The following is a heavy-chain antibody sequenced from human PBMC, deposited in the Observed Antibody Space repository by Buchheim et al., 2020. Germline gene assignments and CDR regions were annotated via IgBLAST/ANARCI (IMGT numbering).Heavy chain of an antibody. CDR2: IYYSGST. CDR3: ARDSANWFDP. CDR1: GGPISSFY. J-gene: IGHJ5*02. V-gene: IGHV4-59*01. Sequence: QVQLQESGPGLVKPSETLSLTCTVSGGPISSFYWSWIRQPPGKGLEWIGYIYYSGSTNYNPSLKSRVTISVDTSKNQFSLKLSSVTAADTAVYYCARDSANWFDPGGQGTL.